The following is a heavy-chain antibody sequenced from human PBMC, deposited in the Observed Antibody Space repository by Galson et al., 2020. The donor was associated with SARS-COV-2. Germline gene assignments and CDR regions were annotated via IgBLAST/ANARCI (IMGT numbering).Heavy chain of an antibody. CDR1: GFTFSSYT. CDR3: ARERLEH. Sequence: GGSLRLSCAASGFTFSSYTMNWVRQAPVKGLELVAYIRSSSGTIYYADSVKGRFTISRDNAKNSLYLQLNSLRVEDTAVYYCARERLEHWGQGTLVTVSS. D-gene: IGHD1-1*01. V-gene: IGHV3-48*04. J-gene: IGHJ4*02. CDR2: IRSSSGTI.